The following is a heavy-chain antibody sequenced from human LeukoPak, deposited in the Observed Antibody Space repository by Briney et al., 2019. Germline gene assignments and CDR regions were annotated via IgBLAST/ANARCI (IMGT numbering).Heavy chain of an antibody. Sequence: SVKVSCKASGGTFSSYAISWVRQAPGQGLEWMGRIIPIFGIANYAQKFQGRVTITADKSTSTASMEMSRLRSEDTAVYYCASRYCSGGSCYSELYGMDVWGQGTTVTVSS. J-gene: IGHJ6*02. CDR2: IIPIFGIA. CDR3: ASRYCSGGSCYSELYGMDV. CDR1: GGTFSSYA. V-gene: IGHV1-69*04. D-gene: IGHD2-15*01.